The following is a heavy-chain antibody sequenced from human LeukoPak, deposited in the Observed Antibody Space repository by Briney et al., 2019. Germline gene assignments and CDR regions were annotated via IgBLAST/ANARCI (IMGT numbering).Heavy chain of an antibody. CDR3: ARADRLDGAPYLIGP. D-gene: IGHD2-21*01. Sequence: ASVKVSCKTSGYAFTDYYLHWVRHAPGQGLEWMGWINPNSGGTSSAQKFQGRFTMTRDTSITTVYMEVAWLTSEDTAIYYCARADRLDGAPYLIGPWGRGTLVTVSS. CDR2: INPNSGGT. J-gene: IGHJ5*02. CDR1: GYAFTDYY. V-gene: IGHV1-2*02.